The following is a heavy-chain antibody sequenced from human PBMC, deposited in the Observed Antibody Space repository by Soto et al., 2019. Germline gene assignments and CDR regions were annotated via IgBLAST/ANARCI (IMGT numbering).Heavy chain of an antibody. CDR1: GFTFSSYG. Sequence: GGSLRLSCAASGFTFSSYGMHWVRQAPGKGLEWVAVIWYDGSNKYYADSVKGRFTISRDNSKNTLYLQMNSLRAEDTAVYYCATDRGIIAARHGLETGYYYGMDVWGQGTTVTVSS. V-gene: IGHV3-33*01. J-gene: IGHJ6*02. D-gene: IGHD6-6*01. CDR2: IWYDGSNK. CDR3: ATDRGIIAARHGLETGYYYGMDV.